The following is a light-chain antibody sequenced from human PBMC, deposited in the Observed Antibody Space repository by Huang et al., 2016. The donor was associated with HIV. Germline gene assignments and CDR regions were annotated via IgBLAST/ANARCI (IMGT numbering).Light chain of an antibody. CDR1: QSLLHSTGYSY. V-gene: IGKV2-28*01. CDR2: LGS. Sequence: DIVMTQSPLSLPVTPGEPASISCRSSQSLLHSTGYSYVDWYFQKPGQSPQLLIYLGSNRAPGVPDRFSGSGSGTDFTLKISRVEADDVGVYYCMQSLQRISFGQGTRVEIK. CDR3: MQSLQRIS. J-gene: IGKJ5*01.